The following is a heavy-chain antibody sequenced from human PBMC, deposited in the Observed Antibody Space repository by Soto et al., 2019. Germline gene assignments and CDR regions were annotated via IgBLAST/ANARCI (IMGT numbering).Heavy chain of an antibody. J-gene: IGHJ6*02. Sequence: SETLSLTCTVSGGSISSGGYYWSWIRQHPGKGLEWIGYIYYSGSTYYNPSLKSRVTISVDTSKNQFSLKLSSVTAADTAVYYCASLLRSGDYYYYYGMDVWGQGTTVTVSS. D-gene: IGHD4-17*01. CDR3: ASLLRSGDYYYYYGMDV. V-gene: IGHV4-31*03. CDR2: IYYSGST. CDR1: GGSISSGGYY.